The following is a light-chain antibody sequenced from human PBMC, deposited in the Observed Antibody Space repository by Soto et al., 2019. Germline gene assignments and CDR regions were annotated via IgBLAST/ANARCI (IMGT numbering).Light chain of an antibody. Sequence: QTVVTQEPSLTVSPGGTVTLTCTSDTGAVTSGHCPNWFQQKPGQPPRALISSTSNRHSWTPARFSGSLLGGKAALTLSGVQPDYEAEYYCLLYYGGGVIFGGGTKLTVL. V-gene: IGLV7-43*01. CDR3: LLYYGGGVI. CDR1: TGAVTSGHC. J-gene: IGLJ2*01. CDR2: STS.